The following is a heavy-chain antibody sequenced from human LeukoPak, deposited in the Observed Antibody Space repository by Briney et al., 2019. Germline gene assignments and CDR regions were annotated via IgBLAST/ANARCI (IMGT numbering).Heavy chain of an antibody. V-gene: IGHV3-23*01. J-gene: IGHJ5*02. CDR1: GFTFSSYA. D-gene: IGHD4-17*01. CDR3: AEDVGATVTIWFDP. Sequence: GGSLRLSCAASGFTFSSYAMSWVRQAPGKGMEWVSAISGSGGSTYYADSVKGRFTISRDNSKNKLFLQMNSLRAEDTAAYYWAEDVGATVTIWFDPRGEGSLVTDSS. CDR2: ISGSGGST.